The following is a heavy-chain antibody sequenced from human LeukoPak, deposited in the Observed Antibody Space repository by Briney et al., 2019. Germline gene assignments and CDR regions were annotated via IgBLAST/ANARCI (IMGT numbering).Heavy chain of an antibody. Sequence: SGGSLKLSCAASGFTFSSYWMHWVRQAPGKGLVWVSRINSDGSSTSYADSVKGRFTTSRDNAKNTLYLQMNSLRAEDTAVYYCASIAARLGGDYWGQGTLVTVSS. J-gene: IGHJ4*02. CDR2: INSDGSST. CDR3: ASIAARLGGDY. D-gene: IGHD6-6*01. V-gene: IGHV3-74*01. CDR1: GFTFSSYW.